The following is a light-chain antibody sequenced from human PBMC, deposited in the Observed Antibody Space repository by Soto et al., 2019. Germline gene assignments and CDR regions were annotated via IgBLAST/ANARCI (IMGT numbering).Light chain of an antibody. Sequence: EIVFTQSPATLSLSPGERATLSCRASQSVSSYLAWYQQKPGQAPRLLIYDASNRATGIPARFSGSGSGTDFTLTISSLAPEDFAVYYCQQRYNWPPTFGGGTKVEIK. V-gene: IGKV3-11*01. J-gene: IGKJ4*01. CDR1: QSVSSY. CDR3: QQRYNWPPT. CDR2: DAS.